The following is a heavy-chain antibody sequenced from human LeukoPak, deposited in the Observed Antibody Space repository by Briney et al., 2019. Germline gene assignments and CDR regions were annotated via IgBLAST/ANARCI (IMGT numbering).Heavy chain of an antibody. V-gene: IGHV1-2*02. CDR1: GYTFTVYY. J-gene: IGHJ4*02. CDR3: ARGSDTMVRGASSAFDY. CDR2: INPNSGGT. Sequence: ASVTVSCKASGYTFTVYYMHWVRQAPGQGLEWMGWINPNSGGTNYAQKFQGRVTMTRDTSISTAYMELSRLRSDDTAVYYCARGSDTMVRGASSAFDYWGQGTLVTVSS. D-gene: IGHD3-10*01.